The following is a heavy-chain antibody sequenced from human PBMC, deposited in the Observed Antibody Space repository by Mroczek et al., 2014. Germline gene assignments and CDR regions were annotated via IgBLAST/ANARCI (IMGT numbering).Heavy chain of an antibody. CDR2: IYYRGST. J-gene: IGHJ2*01. Sequence: QVQLQESGPGLVRPSETLSLTCAVSGGSISSYYWSWIRQPPGKGLEWIGYIYYRGSTNYNPSLKSRVTISVDTSKNQFSLNLTSVTAADTAVYYCARAFYTAMTEYYYFDLWGRGTLVTVSS. CDR1: GGSISSYY. CDR3: ARAFYTAMTEYYYFDL. D-gene: IGHD5-18*01. V-gene: IGHV4-59*01.